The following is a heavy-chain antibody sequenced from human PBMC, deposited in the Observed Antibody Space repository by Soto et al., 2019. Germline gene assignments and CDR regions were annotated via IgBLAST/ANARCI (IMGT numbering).Heavy chain of an antibody. V-gene: IGHV3-21*01. CDR1: GFTLSSYS. D-gene: IGHD3-16*02. Sequence: EVQLVESGGGLVKPGGSLRLSCAASGFTLSSYSMNWVRQAPGKGLEWVSSISSSSSYIYYADSVKGRFTISRDNAKNSLYLQMNSLRAEDTAVYYCARGVMYDYVWGSYRPHWYFDLWGRGTLVTVSS. CDR2: ISSSSSYI. J-gene: IGHJ2*01. CDR3: ARGVMYDYVWGSYRPHWYFDL.